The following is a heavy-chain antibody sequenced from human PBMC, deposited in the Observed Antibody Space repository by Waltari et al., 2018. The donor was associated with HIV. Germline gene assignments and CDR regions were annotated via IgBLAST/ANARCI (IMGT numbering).Heavy chain of an antibody. D-gene: IGHD3-9*01. CDR2: ISAYNGNT. V-gene: IGHV1-18*01. CDR3: ATLPHPDVLRYPYYYYGMDV. CDR1: GYTFTSYG. J-gene: IGHJ6*02. Sequence: QVQLVQSGAEVKKPGASVKVSCKASGYTFTSYGISWVRQAPGQGLEWMGWISAYNGNTNYAQKLQGRVTMTTDTSTSTAYMELRSLRSDDTAVYYCATLPHPDVLRYPYYYYGMDVWGQGTTVTVSS.